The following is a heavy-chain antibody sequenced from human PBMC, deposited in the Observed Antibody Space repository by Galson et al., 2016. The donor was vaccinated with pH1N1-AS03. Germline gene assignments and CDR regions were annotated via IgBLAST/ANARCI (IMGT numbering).Heavy chain of an antibody. CDR3: ARQVRDGYNDYFDY. J-gene: IGHJ4*02. Sequence: QSGAEVKKPGESLKISCKTPGSIFTSYWVAWVRHMPGKGLEWMGIIYPGDSDTRYSPSFQGQVTISADRSINTAYLQWSSLMASDTAIYYCARQVRDGYNDYFDYWGQGILVTVSS. CDR2: IYPGDSDT. V-gene: IGHV5-51*01. CDR1: GSIFTSYW. D-gene: IGHD5-24*01.